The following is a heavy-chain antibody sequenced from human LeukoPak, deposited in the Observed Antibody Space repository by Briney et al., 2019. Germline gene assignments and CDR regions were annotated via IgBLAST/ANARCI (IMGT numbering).Heavy chain of an antibody. J-gene: IGHJ4*02. V-gene: IGHV3-7*03. D-gene: IGHD6-13*01. Sequence: GGSLRLSCVASGFTFSNYYMHWVRQAPGKGLEWVASIKEDGSEKHYVDSVKGRFTISRDNGKNSLYLQMNSLRAEDTAVYYCARDSGWWRFDFWGQGTLVTVSS. CDR2: IKEDGSEK. CDR3: ARDSGWWRFDF. CDR1: GFTFSNYY.